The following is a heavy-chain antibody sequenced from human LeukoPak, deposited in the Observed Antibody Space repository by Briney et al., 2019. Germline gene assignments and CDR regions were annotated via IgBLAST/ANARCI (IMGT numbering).Heavy chain of an antibody. V-gene: IGHV4-59*01. CDR3: ARNVPHLDY. J-gene: IGHJ4*02. CDR2: IYYSGST. D-gene: IGHD3-16*01. Sequence: PSETLSLTCTVSGGSISSYYWSWIRQPPGKGLEWIGYIYYSGSTNYNPSLKSRVTISVDTSKNQFSLKLSSVTAADTAVYYCARNVPHLDYWGQGTLVTVSS. CDR1: GGSISSYY.